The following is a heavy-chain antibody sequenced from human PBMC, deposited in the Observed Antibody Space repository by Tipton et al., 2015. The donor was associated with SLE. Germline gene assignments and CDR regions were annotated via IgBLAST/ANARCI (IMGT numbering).Heavy chain of an antibody. V-gene: IGHV3-30*04. Sequence: SLRLSCAASGFTFSIYAMHWVRQAPGKGLGWVAVISYDGSNKYYADSVKGRFTISRDNSKNTLFLQMNSLRAEDTAVYYCAASLVGAIDYWGQVTLVTVSA. CDR3: AASLVGAIDY. CDR2: ISYDGSNK. CDR1: GFTFSIYA. J-gene: IGHJ4*02. D-gene: IGHD1-26*01.